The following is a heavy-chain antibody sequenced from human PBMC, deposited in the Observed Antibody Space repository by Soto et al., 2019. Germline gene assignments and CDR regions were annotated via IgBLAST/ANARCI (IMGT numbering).Heavy chain of an antibody. D-gene: IGHD2-15*01. V-gene: IGHV3-66*01. CDR1: GFIVSDTY. J-gene: IGHJ3*02. CDR3: AREPRYCRGGSCSITGDAYDI. CDR2: ISNRGDT. Sequence: EVQLVESGGGLVQPGGSLRLSCTASGFIVSDTYVNWVRQAPGKGLEWVSVISNRGDTHYADSVRGRFSLSRDISDNTLHLQMNNQRVEDKAVYYCAREPRYCRGGSCSITGDAYDIWGQGKMVTVSS.